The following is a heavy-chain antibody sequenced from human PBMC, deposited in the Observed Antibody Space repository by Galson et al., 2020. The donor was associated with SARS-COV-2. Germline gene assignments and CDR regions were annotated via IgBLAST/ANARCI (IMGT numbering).Heavy chain of an antibody. Sequence: TGGSLSLSCAASGFTFRSSWMPWVRQAPGKGLVWVSRINSDGSSTSYADSVKGRFTISRDNAKNTLYLQMNSLRAEDTAVYYCARVGTRSGWKYYFDYWGQGTLVTVSS. J-gene: IGHJ4*02. CDR2: INSDGSST. CDR3: ARVGTRSGWKYYFDY. V-gene: IGHV3-74*01. D-gene: IGHD6-19*01. CDR1: GFTFRSSW.